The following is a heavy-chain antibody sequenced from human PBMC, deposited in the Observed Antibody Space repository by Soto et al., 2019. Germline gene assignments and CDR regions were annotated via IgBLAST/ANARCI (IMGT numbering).Heavy chain of an antibody. D-gene: IGHD3-22*01. CDR1: GFSLSNARMG. V-gene: IGHV2-26*01. CDR2: IFSNDEK. CDR3: ARIQGLVGYYDSSGYYCDY. Sequence: QVTLKESGPVLVKPTETLTLTCTVSGFSLSNARMGVSWIRQPPGKALEWLAHIFSNDEKSYSTSLKSRLTISKDTSKSQVVLTMTNMDPVDTATYYCARIQGLVGYYDSSGYYCDYWGQGTLVTVSS. J-gene: IGHJ4*02.